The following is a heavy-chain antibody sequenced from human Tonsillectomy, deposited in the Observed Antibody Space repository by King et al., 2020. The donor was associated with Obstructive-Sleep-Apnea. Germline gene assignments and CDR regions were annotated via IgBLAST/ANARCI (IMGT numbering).Heavy chain of an antibody. V-gene: IGHV4-30-4*07. Sequence: QLQESGPGLVKPSQTLSLTCAVSGGSISSGAYSWSWIRQPPGKGLEWIGYIYYSGSTYYNPSLKSRVTISVDTSKNQFSLKLSSVTAADTAVYYCARGGDYGDYRTAVGADSWGQGTLVTVSS. CDR2: IYYSGST. CDR1: GGSISSGAYS. CDR3: ARGGDYGDYRTAVGADS. D-gene: IGHD4-17*01. J-gene: IGHJ4*02.